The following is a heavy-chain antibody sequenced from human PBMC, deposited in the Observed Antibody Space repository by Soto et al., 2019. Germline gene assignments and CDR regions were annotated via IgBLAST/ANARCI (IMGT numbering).Heavy chain of an antibody. CDR3: ASGLRYFDWLFPDAFDI. D-gene: IGHD3-9*01. J-gene: IGHJ3*02. V-gene: IGHV3-48*01. CDR2: ISSSSTI. CDR1: GFTFSSYS. Sequence: GGSLRLSCAASGFTFSSYSMNWVRQAPGKGLEWVSYISSSSTIYYADSVKGRFTISRDNAKNSLYLQMNSLRAEDTAVYYCASGLRYFDWLFPDAFDIWGQGTMVTVSS.